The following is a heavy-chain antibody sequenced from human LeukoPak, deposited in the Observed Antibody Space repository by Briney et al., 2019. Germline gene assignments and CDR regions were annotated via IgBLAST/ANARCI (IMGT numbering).Heavy chain of an antibody. CDR1: GYSFTSYW. CDR2: IYPGDSDT. Sequence: GESLKISCKGSGYSFTSYWIGWVRQMPGKGLEWMGIIYPGDSDTRYSPSFQGQVTISADKSISTAYLQWSGLKASDTAMYYCARHRDSSGPKRHYYYYMDVWGKGTTVTVSS. D-gene: IGHD3-22*01. CDR3: ARHRDSSGPKRHYYYYMDV. J-gene: IGHJ6*03. V-gene: IGHV5-51*01.